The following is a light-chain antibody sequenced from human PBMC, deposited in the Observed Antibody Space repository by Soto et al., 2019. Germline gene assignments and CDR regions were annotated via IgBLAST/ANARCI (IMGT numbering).Light chain of an antibody. CDR2: DAS. Sequence: DTQMTQSPSSLSASVGDTVTITCQASRDIADSLNWYQQRAGQAPKPLIYDASNLQSGVPARFSGSGTGTSFILTINSLQPEDFATYYCQQYDDPFTFGGGTKVEIK. CDR1: RDIADS. V-gene: IGKV1-33*01. CDR3: QQYDDPFT. J-gene: IGKJ4*01.